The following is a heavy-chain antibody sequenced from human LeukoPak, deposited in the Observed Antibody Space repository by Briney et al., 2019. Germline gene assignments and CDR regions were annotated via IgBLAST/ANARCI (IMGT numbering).Heavy chain of an antibody. CDR2: INSDGSST. D-gene: IGHD6-19*01. CDR1: GFTFSSYW. J-gene: IGHJ3*02. CDR3: ARMPGIAVAATRSLDI. V-gene: IGHV3-74*01. Sequence: GGSLRLSCEASGFTFSSYWMHWVRQAPGKGLVWVSRINSDGSSTSYADSVKGRFTISRDNAKNTLYLQMNSLRAEDTAVYYCARMPGIAVAATRSLDIWGQGTMVTVSS.